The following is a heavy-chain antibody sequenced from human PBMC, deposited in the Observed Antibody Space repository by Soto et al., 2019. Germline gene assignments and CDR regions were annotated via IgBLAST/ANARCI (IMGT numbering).Heavy chain of an antibody. CDR1: EFTFSRFN. Sequence: EVQLVESGGGLVKPGGSLRLSCAASEFTFSRFNMNWVRQAPGKGLEWVSSINTSSSYIYYADSVKGRFTISRDNAKNSLFLQMNSLRVEDTAVYYCAREIGAVAGTRDWDAFDLWGQGTMVTVSS. V-gene: IGHV3-21*01. CDR3: AREIGAVAGTRDWDAFDL. CDR2: INTSSSYI. D-gene: IGHD6-13*01. J-gene: IGHJ3*01.